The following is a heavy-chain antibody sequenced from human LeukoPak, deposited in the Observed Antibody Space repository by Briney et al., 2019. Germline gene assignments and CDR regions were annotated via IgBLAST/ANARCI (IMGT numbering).Heavy chain of an antibody. CDR3: ARVSLVDAFDI. J-gene: IGHJ3*02. Sequence: PGGSLRLSWAASGFTFSSYSMNWVRQAPGKGLEWVSSISSSSSYIYYADSVKGRFTISRDNAKNSLYLQMNSLRAEDTAVYYCARVSLVDAFDIWGQGTMVTVSS. CDR1: GFTFSSYS. CDR2: ISSSSSYI. D-gene: IGHD6-13*01. V-gene: IGHV3-21*01.